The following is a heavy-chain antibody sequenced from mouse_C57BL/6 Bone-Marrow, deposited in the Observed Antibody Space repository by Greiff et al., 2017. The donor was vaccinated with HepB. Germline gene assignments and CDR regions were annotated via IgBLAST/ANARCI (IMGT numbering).Heavy chain of an antibody. D-gene: IGHD1-1*01. J-gene: IGHJ2*01. CDR2: IYPRDGST. CDR1: GYTFTDHT. Sequence: LVESDAELVKPGASVKISCKASGYTFTDHTIHWMKQRHEQGLEWIGYIYPRDGSTKYNEKFKGKATLTADKSSSTAYMQLNSLTSEDSAVYCCARCHYYGSSYYFDYWGQGTTLTVSS. CDR3: ARCHYYGSSYYFDY. V-gene: IGHV1-78*01.